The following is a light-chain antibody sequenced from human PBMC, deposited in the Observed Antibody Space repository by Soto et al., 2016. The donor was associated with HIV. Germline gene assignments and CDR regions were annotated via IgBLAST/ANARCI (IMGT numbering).Light chain of an antibody. J-gene: IGKJ2*01. V-gene: IGKV1-6*01. CDR3: LQDYNRPYT. Sequence: AIQMTQSPSSLSASVGDRVTITCRASQGIRNDLSWYQQKPGKAPKLLIYAAFSLQSGVPSRFSGSGSGTDFSLTISSLQPEDFATYYCLQDYNRPYTFGQGTKLEIK. CDR1: QGIRND. CDR2: AAF.